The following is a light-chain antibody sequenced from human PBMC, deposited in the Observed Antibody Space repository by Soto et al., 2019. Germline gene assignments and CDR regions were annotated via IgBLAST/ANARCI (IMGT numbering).Light chain of an antibody. Sequence: QSALTQPASVSGSPGQSITISCTGTSSDVGGYNYVSWYQQHPGKAPKLMIYEVSNRPSGVSNRFSGSESGNTASLTISGLQAEDEADYYCSSYTSSSTGVVFGGGTKVTVL. CDR3: SSYTSSSTGVV. CDR1: SSDVGGYNY. J-gene: IGLJ2*01. CDR2: EVS. V-gene: IGLV2-14*01.